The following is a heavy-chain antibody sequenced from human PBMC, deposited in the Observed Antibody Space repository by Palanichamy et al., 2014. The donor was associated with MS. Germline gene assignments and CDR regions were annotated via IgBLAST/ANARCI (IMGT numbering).Heavy chain of an antibody. CDR3: ARAPYSEKNIVVATVYYSYGLDV. D-gene: IGHD2-21*02. CDR2: INHGGST. J-gene: IGHJ6*02. V-gene: IGHV4-34*01. CDR1: GGSFSGYY. Sequence: QVQLQQWGAGLLKPSETLSLTCAVYGGSFSGYYWSWIRQSPGKGLEWIGEINHGGSTRYNPSLRSRVTISVDTSKNQFSLKLSSVTAADTAVYYCARAPYSEKNIVVATVYYSYGLDVWGQGTTVTVSS.